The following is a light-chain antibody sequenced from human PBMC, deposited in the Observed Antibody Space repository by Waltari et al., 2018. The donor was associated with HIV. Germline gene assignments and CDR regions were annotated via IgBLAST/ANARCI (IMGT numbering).Light chain of an antibody. CDR3: ASWDDNLGHWI. J-gene: IGLJ2*01. V-gene: IGLV1-47*01. CDR1: KSNIGNNF. Sequence: QPKMTQAPSASKTPGQRITMSCSGTKSNIGNNFIYWYQQIAGAAPRLVMARNEQLPAGVPDRFSGTKSGTSAFLAITGLRLDDEATYFCASWDDNLGHWIFGGGTKLTVL. CDR2: RNE.